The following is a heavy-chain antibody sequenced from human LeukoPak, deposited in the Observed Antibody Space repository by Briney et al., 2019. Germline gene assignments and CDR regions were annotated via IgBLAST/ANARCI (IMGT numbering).Heavy chain of an antibody. D-gene: IGHD3-3*01. V-gene: IGHV3-64*01. J-gene: IGHJ6*03. CDR2: ISSNGGST. CDR1: GFTFSSYA. Sequence: PGGSLRLSCAASGFTFSSYAMHWVRQAPGKGLEYVSAISSNGGSTYYANSVKGRFTISRDNSKNTLYLQMGSLRAEDMAVYYCARGGGFWSGYPTLDYYYYMDVWGKGTTVTVSS. CDR3: ARGGGFWSGYPTLDYYYYMDV.